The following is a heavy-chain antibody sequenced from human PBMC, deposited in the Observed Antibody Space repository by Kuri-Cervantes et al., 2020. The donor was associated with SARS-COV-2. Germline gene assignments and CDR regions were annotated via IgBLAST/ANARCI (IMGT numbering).Heavy chain of an antibody. CDR2: VYHSGST. V-gene: IGHV4-39*07. J-gene: IGHJ4*02. CDR3: AREGLYYDSSGYCSWEY. Sequence: SETLSLTCSVSGDSISEINYYWGWIRQSPGQGLEWIGNVYHSGSTNYNPSLKSRVTISVDTSKNQFSLKLSSVTAADTAVYYCAREGLYYDSSGYCSWEYWGQGTLVTVSS. CDR1: GDSISEINYY. D-gene: IGHD3-22*01.